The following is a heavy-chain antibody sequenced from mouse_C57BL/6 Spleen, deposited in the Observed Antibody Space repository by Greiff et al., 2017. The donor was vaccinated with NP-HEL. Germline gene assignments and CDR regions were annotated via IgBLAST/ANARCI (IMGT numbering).Heavy chain of an antibody. J-gene: IGHJ3*01. CDR2: IYPGRGNT. CDR1: GYPFTDSS. CDR3: ARGDGAY. D-gene: IGHD3-3*01. Sequence: QVHVKQSGAELVRPGASVKLSCKASGYPFTDSSINWVKQRPGQGLEWIARIYPGRGNTYYNEKFKGKATLTAEKSSSTAYMPLSSLTAEDAAVYVCARGDGAYWGQGTLVTVSA. V-gene: IGHV1-76*01.